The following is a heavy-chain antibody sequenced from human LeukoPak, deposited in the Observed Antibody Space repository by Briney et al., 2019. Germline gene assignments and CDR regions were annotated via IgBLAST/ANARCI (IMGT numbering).Heavy chain of an antibody. CDR2: IYTSGRT. D-gene: IGHD3-22*01. CDR3: ARAFHYDSSGSLYYYYRDV. Sequence: SETLSLTCTVSVGSISSYYWSWIRQPAGKGLEWIGRIYTSGRTNYNPSLKSRVTMSVDTSKNQFSLKLSSVAAADTAVYYCARAFHYDSSGSLYYYYRDVWVKGTTVTVSS. J-gene: IGHJ6*03. CDR1: VGSISSYY. V-gene: IGHV4-4*07.